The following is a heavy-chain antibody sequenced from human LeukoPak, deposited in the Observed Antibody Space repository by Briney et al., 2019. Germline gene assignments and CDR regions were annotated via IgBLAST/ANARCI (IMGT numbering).Heavy chain of an antibody. V-gene: IGHV4-59*01. Sequence: SETLSLTCTVSGGSISTYNWSWIRQPQGKGLEWIGYIHHSGKTEYNPSLKGRVTISLDTSQNQFSLKLSSVTDADTAVYYCASGRWLQLIYYWGQETLVTVSS. CDR1: GGSISTYN. D-gene: IGHD5-24*01. CDR3: ASGRWLQLIYY. J-gene: IGHJ4*02. CDR2: IHHSGKT.